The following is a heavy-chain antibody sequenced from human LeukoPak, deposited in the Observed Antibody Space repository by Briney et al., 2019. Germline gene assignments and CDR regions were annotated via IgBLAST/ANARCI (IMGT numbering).Heavy chain of an antibody. Sequence: GRSLRLSCAASGFTFDDYAMHWVRQAPGEGLEWVSGISWNSGSIGYADSVKGRFTISRDNAKNSLYLQMNSLRAEDTALYYCAKDIGQWLGKYYFDYWGQGTLVTVSS. J-gene: IGHJ4*02. V-gene: IGHV3-9*01. D-gene: IGHD6-19*01. CDR2: ISWNSGSI. CDR3: AKDIGQWLGKYYFDY. CDR1: GFTFDDYA.